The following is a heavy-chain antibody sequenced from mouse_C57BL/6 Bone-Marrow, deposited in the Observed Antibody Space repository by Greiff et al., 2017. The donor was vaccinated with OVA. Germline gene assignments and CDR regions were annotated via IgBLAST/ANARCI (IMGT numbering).Heavy chain of an antibody. CDR2: IDPETGGT. V-gene: IGHV1-15*01. CDR3: TRGYSNYYAMDY. CDR1: GYSFTDYE. J-gene: IGHJ4*01. D-gene: IGHD2-5*01. Sequence: VQLQQSGAELVRPGASVTLSCKASGYSFTDYEMHWVKQTPVHGLEWIGAIDPETGGTASNQKFKGKAILTADKSSSTAYMELLSLTSEDSSVYYCTRGYSNYYAMDYRGQGTSVTVSS.